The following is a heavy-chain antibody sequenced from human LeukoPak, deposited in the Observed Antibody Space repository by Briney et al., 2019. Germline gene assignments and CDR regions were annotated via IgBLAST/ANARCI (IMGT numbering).Heavy chain of an antibody. CDR1: GYSFTSYW. D-gene: IGHD2-2*01. Sequence: GESLKISCKGSGYSFTSYWIGWVRQMPGKGLEWMGIIYPGDSDTRYSPSFQGQVTISADKSISTAYLQWSSLKASDTAMYYCAASCCQNYYYYGMDVWGQGTTVTVSS. J-gene: IGHJ6*02. CDR3: AASCCQNYYYYGMDV. V-gene: IGHV5-51*01. CDR2: IYPGDSDT.